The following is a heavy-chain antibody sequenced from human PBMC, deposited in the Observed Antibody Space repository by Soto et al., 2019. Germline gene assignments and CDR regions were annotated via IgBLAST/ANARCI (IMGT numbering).Heavy chain of an antibody. CDR3: ARGTGILTGTYYFDY. CDR1: GFTFSSYS. Sequence: EVQLVESGGGLVQPGGSLRLSCAASGFTFSSYSMNWVRQAPGKGLEWVSYISSSSSTIYYADSVKGRFTISRDNAKNSLDRQMTSLRAEDTAVYYCARGTGILTGTYYFDYWGQGTLVTVSS. CDR2: ISSSSSTI. D-gene: IGHD3-9*01. J-gene: IGHJ4*02. V-gene: IGHV3-48*01.